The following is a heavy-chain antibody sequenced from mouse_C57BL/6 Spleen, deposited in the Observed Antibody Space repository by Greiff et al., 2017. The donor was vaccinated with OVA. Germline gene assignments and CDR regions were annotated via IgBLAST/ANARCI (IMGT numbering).Heavy chain of an antibody. J-gene: IGHJ4*01. CDR1: GYAFSSSW. V-gene: IGHV1-82*01. CDR2: IYPGDGDT. Sequence: QVQLQQSGPELVKPGASVKISCKASGYAFSSSWMTWVKQRPGKGLEWIGRIYPGDGDTNYNGKFKGKATLTADKSSSTAYMQLSSLTSEDSAVYFCARRGDYAMDYWGQGTSVTVSS. CDR3: ARRGDYAMDY.